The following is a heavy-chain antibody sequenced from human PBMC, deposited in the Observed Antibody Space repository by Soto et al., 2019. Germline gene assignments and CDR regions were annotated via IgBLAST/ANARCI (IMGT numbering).Heavy chain of an antibody. J-gene: IGHJ4*02. D-gene: IGHD6-19*01. Sequence: GGSLRLSCAASGITFSSHAMTWVRQTPGKGLEWVSGITGSGGSTHYADSVKGRFTISRDNSKNTLYLQMNSLGAGDTAVYFCAKARDVAMAGATYFDHWGQGALVTVSS. CDR1: GITFSSHA. V-gene: IGHV3-23*01. CDR3: AKARDVAMAGATYFDH. CDR2: ITGSGGST.